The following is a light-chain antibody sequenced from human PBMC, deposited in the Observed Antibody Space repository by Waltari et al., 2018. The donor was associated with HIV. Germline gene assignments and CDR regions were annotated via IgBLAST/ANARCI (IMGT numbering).Light chain of an antibody. V-gene: IGLV3-21*02. CDR3: QVWVSSRDPYV. Sequence: SYVLTQPPSVSVAPGQTAKIICGGVHIATKSVHWYQQKPAWAALLVVRDDSDRPPRLPARLSASKSRNTATLTVGWVEAGDEACYYCQVWVSSRDPYVFGSGTEVTVL. J-gene: IGLJ1*01. CDR1: HIATKS. CDR2: DDS.